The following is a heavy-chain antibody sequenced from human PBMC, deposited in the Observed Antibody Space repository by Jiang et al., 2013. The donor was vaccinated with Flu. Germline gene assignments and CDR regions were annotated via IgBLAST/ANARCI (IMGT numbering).Heavy chain of an antibody. CDR3: AHSRVAGTGFDP. Sequence: KPTQTLTLTCTFSGFSLSTSGVGVGWIRQPPGKALEWLALIYWNDDKRYSPSLKSRLTITKDTSKNQVVLTMANMDPVDTATYYCAHSRVAGTGFDPWGQGTLVTVSS. D-gene: IGHD6-19*01. V-gene: IGHV2-5*01. CDR2: IYWNDDK. CDR1: GFSLSTSGVG. J-gene: IGHJ5*02.